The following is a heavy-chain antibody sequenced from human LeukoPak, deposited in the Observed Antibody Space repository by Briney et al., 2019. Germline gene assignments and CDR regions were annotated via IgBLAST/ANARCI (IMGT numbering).Heavy chain of an antibody. D-gene: IGHD6-13*01. Sequence: GGSLRLSCAVSGFTVSSIYMSWVRQAPGKGLEWVSFTYNDGNTYYADSMKGRFSISRDSSRNTLYLQMNSLRVEDTAVYYCAGDTHSSNWYDHWGQGTLVTVSS. V-gene: IGHV3-53*01. CDR3: AGDTHSSNWYDH. CDR2: TYNDGNT. J-gene: IGHJ5*02. CDR1: GFTVSSIY.